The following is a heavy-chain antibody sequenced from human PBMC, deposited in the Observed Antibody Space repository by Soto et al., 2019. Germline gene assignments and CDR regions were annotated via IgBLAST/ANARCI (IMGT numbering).Heavy chain of an antibody. V-gene: IGHV3-33*01. J-gene: IGHJ6*02. D-gene: IGHD1-7*01. CDR2: IWYDGSNK. CDR3: AREAGTTRYYGMDV. Sequence: QVQLVESGGGVVQPGRSLRLSCAASGFTFSSYGMHWVRQAPGKGLEWVAVIWYDGSNKYYADSVKGRFTISRDNSKNTLYLLMNSLRAEDTAVYYGAREAGTTRYYGMDVWGQGTTVTVSS. CDR1: GFTFSSYG.